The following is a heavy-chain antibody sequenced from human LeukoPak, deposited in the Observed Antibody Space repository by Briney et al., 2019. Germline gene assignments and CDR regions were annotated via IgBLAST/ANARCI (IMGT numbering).Heavy chain of an antibody. CDR2: ISAYNGNA. Sequence: ASVKVSCKASGYTFSNSGVSWLRQAPGQGLERMGWISAYNGNANYAQKFQDRVAMTTDTSTNTAYMELRSLRSDDTAVYYCAKSIKVALSGAYFDPWGQGTLVTVSS. V-gene: IGHV1-18*01. CDR3: AKSIKVALSGAYFDP. D-gene: IGHD6-19*01. J-gene: IGHJ5*02. CDR1: GYTFSNSG.